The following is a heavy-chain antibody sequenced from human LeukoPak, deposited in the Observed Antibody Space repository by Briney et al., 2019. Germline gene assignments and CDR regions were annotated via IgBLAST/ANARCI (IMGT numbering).Heavy chain of an antibody. V-gene: IGHV1-69*13. CDR1: GGTFISYA. CDR3: ARGRHYYDSSGYPDY. J-gene: IGHJ4*02. Sequence: SVKVSCKASGGTFISYAISWVRQAPGQGLEWMGGIIPIFGTANYAQKFQGRVTITADESTSTAYMELSSLRSEDTAVYYCARGRHYYDSSGYPDYWGQGTLVTVSS. CDR2: IIPIFGTA. D-gene: IGHD3-22*01.